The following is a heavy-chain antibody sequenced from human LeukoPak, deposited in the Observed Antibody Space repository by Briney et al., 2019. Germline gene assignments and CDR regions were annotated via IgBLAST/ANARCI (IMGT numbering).Heavy chain of an antibody. Sequence: GASVKVSCKASGYTSTSYGISWVRQAPGQGLEWMGWISAYNGNANYVQRLQGRVTLTTDTSTSTAHMELRSLGSDDTAVYYCAREAYTTGADYWGQGTLVTVSS. CDR3: AREAYTTGADY. CDR1: GYTSTSYG. CDR2: ISAYNGNA. V-gene: IGHV1-18*01. D-gene: IGHD3-16*01. J-gene: IGHJ4*02.